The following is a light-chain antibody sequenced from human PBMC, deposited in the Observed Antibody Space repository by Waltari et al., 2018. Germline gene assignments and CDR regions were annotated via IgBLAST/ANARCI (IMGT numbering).Light chain of an antibody. V-gene: IGKV3-20*01. CDR2: HAS. J-gene: IGKJ1*01. Sequence: VLTQSPGTLSLSPGERATLSCRASRGVIKYLAWYQQTPGRAPRLLIYHASTRATGIPDRFSGSGSGTDFSLTISRLEPDDFAVYYCQKYDSLPATFGQGTRVEIK. CDR3: QKYDSLPAT. CDR1: RGVIKY.